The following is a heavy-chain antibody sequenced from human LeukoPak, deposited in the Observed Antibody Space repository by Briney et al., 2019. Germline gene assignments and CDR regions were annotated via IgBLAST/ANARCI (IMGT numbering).Heavy chain of an antibody. V-gene: IGHV4-38-2*02. J-gene: IGHJ4*02. CDR3: AREGIAAAANY. CDR1: GYSISSGYY. CDR2: IYHSGST. D-gene: IGHD6-13*01. Sequence: PSETLSLTCTVSGYSISSGYYWGWIRQPPGKGLEWIGSIYHSGSTYYNPSLKSRVTISVDRSKNQFSLKLSSVTAADTAVYYCAREGIAAAANYWGQGTLVTVSS.